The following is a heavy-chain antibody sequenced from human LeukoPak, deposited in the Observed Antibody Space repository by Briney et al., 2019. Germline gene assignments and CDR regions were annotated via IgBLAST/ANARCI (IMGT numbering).Heavy chain of an antibody. J-gene: IGHJ4*02. CDR1: GYTFTSYG. Sequence: ASVKVSCKASGYTFTSYGISWVRQAPGQGLEWMGWISAYNGNTNYAQKLQGRVTMTTDTSTSTAYMELRSLRSDDTAVYYCARDAYDYVWGSYRSPLDYWGQGTLVTVSS. CDR2: ISAYNGNT. D-gene: IGHD3-16*02. V-gene: IGHV1-18*01. CDR3: ARDAYDYVWGSYRSPLDY.